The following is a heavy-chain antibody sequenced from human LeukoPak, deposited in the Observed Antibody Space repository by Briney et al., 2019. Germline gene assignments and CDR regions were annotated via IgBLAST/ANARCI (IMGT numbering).Heavy chain of an antibody. Sequence: GSLRLSCAASGFTLSSYAMTWVHQAPGRGLEWVSSVDGGGGGTYYADSVKGRFTISRDNSKDTLYLQMNGLRAEDTAVYFCAKQSAGSAAWYSLHYDFWGQGTLVTVSS. V-gene: IGHV3-23*01. D-gene: IGHD6-13*01. CDR2: VDGGGGGT. J-gene: IGHJ4*02. CDR1: GFTLSSYA. CDR3: AKQSAGSAAWYSLHYDF.